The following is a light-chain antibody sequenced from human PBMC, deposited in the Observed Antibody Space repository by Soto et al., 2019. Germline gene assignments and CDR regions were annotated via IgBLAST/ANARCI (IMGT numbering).Light chain of an antibody. V-gene: IGKV3-20*01. CDR2: GAS. CDR3: QQYGSSPPIT. CDR1: QDVTTN. Sequence: TQFPRILCASGLEGVPLXLAAAQDVTTNLAWYQQKPGQAPRLLIYGASSRATGIPDRFSGSGSGTDFTLTISRLEPEDFAVYYRQQYGSSPPITFGQGTRLEIK. J-gene: IGKJ5*01.